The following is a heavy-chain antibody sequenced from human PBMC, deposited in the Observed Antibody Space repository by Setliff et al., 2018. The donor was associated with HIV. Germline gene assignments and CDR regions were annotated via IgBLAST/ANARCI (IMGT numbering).Heavy chain of an antibody. CDR2: VYYSGTT. J-gene: IGHJ4*02. Sequence: SETLSLTCRVSGGSMTSGSYYWGWIRQPPGKGLEWIGSVYYSGTTYYNPSLKSRLRMSVDTSKNKFTLKVISMTAADTAVYYCARLSCSSNSCPFDYWVQGTLVTVSS. CDR1: GGSMTSGSYY. V-gene: IGHV4-39*06. CDR3: ARLSCSSNSCPFDY. D-gene: IGHD2-2*01.